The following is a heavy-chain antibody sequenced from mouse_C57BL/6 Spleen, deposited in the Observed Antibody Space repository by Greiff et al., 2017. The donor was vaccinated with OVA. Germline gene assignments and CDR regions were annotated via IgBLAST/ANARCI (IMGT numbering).Heavy chain of an antibody. CDR3: ARGGSSFYYYAMDY. CDR1: GYSITSGYY. V-gene: IGHV3-6*01. Sequence: EVQLQQSGPGLVKPSQSLSLTCSVTGYSITSGYYWNWIRQFPGNKLEWMGYISYDGSNNYNPSRKNRISITRDTSKNQFFLKLNSVTTEDTATYYCARGGSSFYYYAMDYWGQGTSVTVSS. CDR2: ISYDGSN. J-gene: IGHJ4*01. D-gene: IGHD1-1*01.